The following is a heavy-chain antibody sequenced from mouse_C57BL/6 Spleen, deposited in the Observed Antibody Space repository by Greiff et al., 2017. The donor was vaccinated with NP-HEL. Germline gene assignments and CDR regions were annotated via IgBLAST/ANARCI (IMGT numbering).Heavy chain of an antibody. D-gene: IGHD2-1*01. Sequence: VQLQQPGAELVRPGTSVKLSCKASGYTFTSYWMHWVKQRPGQGLEWIGVIDPSDSYTNYNQKFKGKATLTVDTSSSTAYMQLSSLTSEDSAVYYCARSRGNYGGYFDYWGQGTTLTVSS. CDR3: ARSRGNYGGYFDY. CDR1: GYTFTSYW. V-gene: IGHV1-59*01. CDR2: IDPSDSYT. J-gene: IGHJ2*01.